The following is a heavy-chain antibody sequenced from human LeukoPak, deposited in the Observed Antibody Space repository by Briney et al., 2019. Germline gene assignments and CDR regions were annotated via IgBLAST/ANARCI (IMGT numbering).Heavy chain of an antibody. J-gene: IGHJ4*02. CDR2: IYHSGST. CDR1: GGSISSSNW. V-gene: IGHV4-4*02. CDR3: AWSSGYYRRYFDY. Sequence: PSETLSLTCAVSGGSISSSNWRSWVRQPPGKGLEGIGEIYHSGSTKYNPSLKSRVTISVDKSKNQFSLKLSSVTAADTAVYYCAWSSGYYRRYFDYWGQGTLVTVSS. D-gene: IGHD3-22*01.